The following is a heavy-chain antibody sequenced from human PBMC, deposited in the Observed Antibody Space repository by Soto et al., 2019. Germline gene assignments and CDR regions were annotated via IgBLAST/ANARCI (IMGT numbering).Heavy chain of an antibody. J-gene: IGHJ6*02. CDR1: GFSLNTSGVG. Sequence: QITLKESGPTLVKPTQTLTLTCTFSGFSLNTSGVGVGWIRQPPGKALECLALSSWDDDKRYSPSLKTRLTITKDTPNNPVVLTMTNMTPLDTPAYPCARCYGDPSPYYVGFDVWGHWTTVTVSS. CDR3: ARCYGDPSPYYVGFDV. D-gene: IGHD4-17*01. CDR2: SSWDDDK. V-gene: IGHV2-5*02.